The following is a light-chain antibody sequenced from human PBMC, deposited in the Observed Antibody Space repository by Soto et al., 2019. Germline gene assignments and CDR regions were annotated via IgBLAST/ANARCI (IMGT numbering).Light chain of an antibody. CDR3: QQYMIYS. V-gene: IGKV1-5*01. CDR1: QSISNW. CDR2: HAS. Sequence: DIQLTQSPSTLPASVGDRVTITCRASQSISNWLAWYHQKPGTAPKLLIYHASTLESGVPSRFSGSGSGTEFTLTISSLQPDDFATYYCQQYMIYSFGQGAKVDIK. J-gene: IGKJ1*01.